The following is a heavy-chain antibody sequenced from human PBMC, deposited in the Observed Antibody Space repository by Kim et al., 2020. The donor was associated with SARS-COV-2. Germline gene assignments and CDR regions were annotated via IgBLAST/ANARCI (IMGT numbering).Heavy chain of an antibody. Sequence: SETLSLTCTVSGGSISSSSYYWGWIRQPPGKGLEWIGSIYYSGSTYYNPSLKSRVTISVDTSKNQFSLKLSSVTAADTAVYYCARLGPDCTNGVCYIGNPRYWYFDLWGRGTLVTVSS. J-gene: IGHJ2*01. CDR3: ARLGPDCTNGVCYIGNPRYWYFDL. CDR2: IYYSGST. D-gene: IGHD2-8*01. V-gene: IGHV4-39*01. CDR1: GGSISSSSYY.